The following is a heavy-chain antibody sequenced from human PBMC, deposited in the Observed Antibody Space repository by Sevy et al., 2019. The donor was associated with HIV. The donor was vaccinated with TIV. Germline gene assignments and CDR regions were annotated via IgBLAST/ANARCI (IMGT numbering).Heavy chain of an antibody. CDR1: GFTFIDYY. Sequence: GSLRLSCAASGFTFIDYYMTWIRQAPGKGLEWFSYISGSGSTVYYADSVKGRFTISRDNAKNSLYLQMNSLRAEDTAVYYCARWHTPYCGGDCYSWPWGQGTLVTVSS. D-gene: IGHD2-21*02. J-gene: IGHJ5*02. CDR3: ARWHTPYCGGDCYSWP. CDR2: ISGSGSTV. V-gene: IGHV3-11*01.